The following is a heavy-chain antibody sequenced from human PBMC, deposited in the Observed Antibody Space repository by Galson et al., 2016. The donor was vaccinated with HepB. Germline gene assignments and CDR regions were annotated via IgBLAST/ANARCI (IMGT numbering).Heavy chain of an antibody. V-gene: IGHV4-39*02. J-gene: IGHJ4*02. CDR3: ARAGLLTEASFDY. CDR1: DGSMRSSSFS. D-gene: IGHD1-20*01. Sequence: SETLSLTCTVSDGSMRSSSFSWGWIRQPPGKGLEWIGTVYRGKTYYSPSLAGRVTISADMPTDFLSLKLTSLTAADTAVYYCARAGLLTEASFDYWGQGTLVAVSS. CDR2: VYRGKT.